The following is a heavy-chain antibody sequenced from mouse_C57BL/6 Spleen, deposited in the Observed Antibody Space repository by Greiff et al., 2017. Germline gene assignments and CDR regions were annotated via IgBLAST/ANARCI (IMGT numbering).Heavy chain of an antibody. Sequence: DVMLVESGGGLVKPGGSLKLSCAASGFTFSSYAMSWVRQTPEKRLEWVATISDGGSYTYYPDNVKGRFTISRDNAKNNLYLQMSHLKSEDTAMYYCARGGSYYGSSLYFDYWGQGTTLTVSS. CDR2: ISDGGSYT. D-gene: IGHD1-1*01. V-gene: IGHV5-4*03. CDR3: ARGGSYYGSSLYFDY. CDR1: GFTFSSYA. J-gene: IGHJ2*01.